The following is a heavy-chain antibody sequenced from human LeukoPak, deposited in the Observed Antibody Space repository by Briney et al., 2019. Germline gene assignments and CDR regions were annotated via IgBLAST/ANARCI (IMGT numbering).Heavy chain of an antibody. CDR1: GFTFSSYW. V-gene: IGHV3-74*01. CDR2: IKNDDLST. CDR3: ARDHGSYFYGMDL. J-gene: IGHJ6*02. Sequence: PGGSLRLSCAASGFTFSSYWMHWVRQGPGKGLVWGSRIKNDDLSTNYADSVKGRFTISRDNAKNTLYLHMNSLRAEDTAVYYCARDHGSYFYGMDLWGQGTTVTVSS. D-gene: IGHD5-24*01.